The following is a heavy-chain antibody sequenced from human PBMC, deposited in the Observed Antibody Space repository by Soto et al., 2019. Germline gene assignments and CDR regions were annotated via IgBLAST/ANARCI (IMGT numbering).Heavy chain of an antibody. J-gene: IGHJ4*02. CDR2: ISSSSSST. V-gene: IGHV3-21*01. D-gene: IGHD2-2*01. CDR3: ARDSIGYCSSTSCGYSAY. CDR1: GFTFSNYA. Sequence: PGGSLRLSCAASGFTFSNYAMSWVRQAPGEGLKWVAAISSSSSSTYYADSVRGRFTISRDNAKNTLYLQMNSLRAEDTAVYYCARDSIGYCSSTSCGYSAYWGQGTQVTVSS.